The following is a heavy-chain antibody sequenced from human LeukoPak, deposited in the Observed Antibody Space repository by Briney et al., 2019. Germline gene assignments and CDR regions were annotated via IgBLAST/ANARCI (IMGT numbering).Heavy chain of an antibody. D-gene: IGHD1-26*01. Sequence: SVKVSCKASGGTFSSSAISWVRQAPTQGLEWMGRTIPIFGTANYAQKFQGRVTITTDESTSTAYMELSSLRSEDTAVYYCARLTGATPYWGQGTLVTVSS. CDR3: ARLTGATPY. V-gene: IGHV1-69*05. CDR2: TIPIFGTA. CDR1: GGTFSSSA. J-gene: IGHJ4*02.